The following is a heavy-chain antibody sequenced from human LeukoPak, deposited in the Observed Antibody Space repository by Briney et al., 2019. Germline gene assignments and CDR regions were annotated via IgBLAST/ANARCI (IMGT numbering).Heavy chain of an antibody. CDR3: ARDEIALTGYAFSN. Sequence: GGSLRLSCAASGFTFSSYWMSWVRQAPGKGLEWVASIKQDGSEKYYVDSVKGRFTISRDNAKNSLYLQMNSLRAEDTAVYYCARDEIALTGYAFSNWGQGTLVTVSS. CDR1: GFTFSSYW. CDR2: IKQDGSEK. D-gene: IGHD3-9*01. V-gene: IGHV3-7*03. J-gene: IGHJ4*02.